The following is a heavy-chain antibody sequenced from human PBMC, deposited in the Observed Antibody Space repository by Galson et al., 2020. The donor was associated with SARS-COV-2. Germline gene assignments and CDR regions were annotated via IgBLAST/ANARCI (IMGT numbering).Heavy chain of an antibody. CDR3: ARLKMGGNWASIGFDS. CDR1: GGTFSTYG. D-gene: IGHD7-27*01. Sequence: ASVKVSCKASGGTFSTYGFDWVRQVPGQGLEWMGGIIPFFGTTNYAQKFQGRLTITTDESTSTAYMELSSLGSRDTAVYYCARLKMGGNWASIGFDSWGQGTLVTVSS. V-gene: IGHV1-69*05. J-gene: IGHJ4*02. CDR2: IIPFFGTT.